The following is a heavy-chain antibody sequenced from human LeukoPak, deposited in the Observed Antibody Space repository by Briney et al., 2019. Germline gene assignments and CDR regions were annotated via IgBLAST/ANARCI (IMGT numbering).Heavy chain of an antibody. V-gene: IGHV1-18*01. D-gene: IGHD3-3*01. CDR2: ISAYNGNT. J-gene: IGHJ4*02. Sequence: ASVKVSCKASGYTFTSYGISWVRQAPGQGLGWMGWISAYNGNTNYAQKLQGRVTMTTDTSTSTAYMELRSLRSDDTAVYYCARDRASYYDFWSGYMYYFDYWGQGTLVTVSS. CDR1: GYTFTSYG. CDR3: ARDRASYYDFWSGYMYYFDY.